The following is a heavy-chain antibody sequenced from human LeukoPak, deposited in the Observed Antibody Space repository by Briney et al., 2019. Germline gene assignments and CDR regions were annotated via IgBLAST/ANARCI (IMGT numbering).Heavy chain of an antibody. D-gene: IGHD1-26*01. CDR1: GFTFSSYA. V-gene: IGHV3-23*01. J-gene: IGHJ4*02. CDR2: ISGSGGST. Sequence: GGSLRLSCAASGFTFSSYAMSWVRQAPGKGLEWVSAISGSGGSTYYADSVKGRFTISRDNAKNSLYLQMNSLRDDDTSLYYCAREKVGAADPFDYWGQGTLVTVSS. CDR3: AREKVGAADPFDY.